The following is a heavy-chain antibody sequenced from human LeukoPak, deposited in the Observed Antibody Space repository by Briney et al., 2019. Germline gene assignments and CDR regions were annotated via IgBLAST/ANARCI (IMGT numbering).Heavy chain of an antibody. CDR1: GGSISSGGYY. J-gene: IGHJ4*02. Sequence: PSETLSLTCTVSGGSISSGGYYWSWIRQHPGKGLEWIGYIYYSGSTYYNPSLKSRVTISVDTSKNQFSLKLSSVTAADTAVYYCARGQFPDLRWDYWGQGTLVTVSS. D-gene: IGHD4-17*01. CDR3: ARGQFPDLRWDY. CDR2: IYYSGST. V-gene: IGHV4-31*03.